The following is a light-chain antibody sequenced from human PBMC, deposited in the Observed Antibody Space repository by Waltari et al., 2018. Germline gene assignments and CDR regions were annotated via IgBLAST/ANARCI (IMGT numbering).Light chain of an antibody. CDR2: DNN. CDR1: TSNIGIYS. V-gene: IGLV1-47*01. J-gene: IGLJ2*01. Sequence: QSVLTQPPSVSGAPGQRVTISCSGSTSNIGIYSVYWYQQFPGAAPKVLIYDNNVRPSGVSGRFSGSRSGSSASLTISALLPGDEADYYCGVWDGSLSAQVFGGGTRLTVL. CDR3: GVWDGSLSAQV.